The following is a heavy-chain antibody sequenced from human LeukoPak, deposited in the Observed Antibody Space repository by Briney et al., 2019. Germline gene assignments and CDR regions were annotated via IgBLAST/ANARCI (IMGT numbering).Heavy chain of an antibody. V-gene: IGHV3-21*01. Sequence: PGGSLRLSCAASGFTFNSYSMNWFRQAPGKGLEWVSSISSSSRFIYYADSVKGRFTISRDNAKNSLYLQMNSLRAEDTAVYYCARASPYSYGGNWFDPWGQGTLVTVSS. CDR1: GFTFNSYS. CDR3: ARASPYSYGGNWFDP. CDR2: ISSSSRFI. D-gene: IGHD5-18*01. J-gene: IGHJ5*02.